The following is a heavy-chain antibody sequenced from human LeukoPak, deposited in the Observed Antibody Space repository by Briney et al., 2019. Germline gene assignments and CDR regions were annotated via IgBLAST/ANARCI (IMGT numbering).Heavy chain of an antibody. D-gene: IGHD4-11*01. V-gene: IGHV3-30*18. CDR1: GFTFSSYG. Sequence: PGGSLRLSCAASGFTFSSYGMHWVRQAPGKGLEWVAVISYDGSNKYYADSVKGRFTISRDNSKNTLYLQMNSLRAEDTAVYYCAKDQYWFDPWGQGTLVTVAS. J-gene: IGHJ5*02. CDR3: AKDQYWFDP. CDR2: ISYDGSNK.